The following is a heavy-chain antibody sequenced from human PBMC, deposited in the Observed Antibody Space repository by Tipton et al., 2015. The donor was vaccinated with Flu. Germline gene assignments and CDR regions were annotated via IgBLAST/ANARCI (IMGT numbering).Heavy chain of an antibody. J-gene: IGHJ5*02. CDR3: ARGLSQTEPSYGLWSGSSLGGQLVP. CDR1: EFTFSSYW. D-gene: IGHD3-3*01. CDR2: INSDGGTT. Sequence: PLRLSCVASEFTFSSYWMHWVRQGPGKGLEWVARINSDGGTTNYADPVKGRFTISRDNAKNTIHLQMNGLRVDDTAVYFCARGLSQTEPSYGLWSGSSLGGQLVPWGQGTLVTVSS. V-gene: IGHV3-74*01.